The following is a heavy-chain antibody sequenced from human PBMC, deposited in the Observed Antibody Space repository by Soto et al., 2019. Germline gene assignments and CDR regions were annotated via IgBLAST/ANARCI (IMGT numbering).Heavy chain of an antibody. CDR1: GFTFSSYW. Sequence: GGSLRLSCAASGFTFSSYWMSWVRQAPGKGLEWVANIKQDGSEKYYVDSVKGRFTISRDNAKNSLYLQMNSLRAEDTAVYYCARDKKDWYSSDRFGYWGQGTLVTVSS. J-gene: IGHJ4*02. CDR2: IKQDGSEK. CDR3: ARDKKDWYSSDRFGY. D-gene: IGHD6-19*01. V-gene: IGHV3-7*03.